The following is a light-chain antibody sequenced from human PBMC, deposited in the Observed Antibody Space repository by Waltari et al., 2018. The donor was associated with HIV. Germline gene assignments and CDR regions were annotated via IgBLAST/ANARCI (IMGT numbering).Light chain of an antibody. Sequence: QSALTQPASVPGSPWQSIDTSCTETSSDVGNFNSISLYQHHPGKAPKLILYEVSNRPSGVSDRFSGSKSGKTASLTISDLQTAYEADYYCSSYTTRVFGTGTKVTV. CDR2: EVS. CDR3: SSYTTRV. V-gene: IGLV2-14*01. CDR1: SSDVGNFNS. J-gene: IGLJ1*01.